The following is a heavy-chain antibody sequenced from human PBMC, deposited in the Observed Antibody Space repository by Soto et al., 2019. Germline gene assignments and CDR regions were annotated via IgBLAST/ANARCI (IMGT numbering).Heavy chain of an antibody. CDR2: FSGRSGSI. CDR1: GFTFSTYA. Sequence: GGSLRLSCATSGFTFSTYAMGWVRQAPGEGLEWVSAFSGRSGSIYYADSVRGRFTISRDNSKNTLYLQMNSLTVEDTAVYYCAKDRYDSGTYYFDSWGQGTLVTVSS. J-gene: IGHJ4*02. D-gene: IGHD3-10*01. V-gene: IGHV3-23*01. CDR3: AKDRYDSGTYYFDS.